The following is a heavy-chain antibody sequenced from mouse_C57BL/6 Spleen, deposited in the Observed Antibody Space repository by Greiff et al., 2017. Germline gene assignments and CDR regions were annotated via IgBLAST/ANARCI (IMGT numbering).Heavy chain of an antibody. J-gene: IGHJ4*01. CDR3: AGEDDCEYDEAKDY. Sequence: EVQVEESGGGLVKPGGSLKLSCAASGFTFSSYAMSWVRQTPEKRLEWVATISAGGSYTYYPDNVKGRFTLSRDNANNNLYLQMSHLKSEDTAMYDYAGEDDCEYDEAKDYWGQGTTLTVSS. CDR1: GFTFSSYA. CDR2: ISAGGSYT. D-gene: IGHD2-4*01. V-gene: IGHV5-4*01.